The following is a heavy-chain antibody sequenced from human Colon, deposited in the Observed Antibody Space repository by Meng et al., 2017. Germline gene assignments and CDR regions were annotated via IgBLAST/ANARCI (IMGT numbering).Heavy chain of an antibody. CDR3: ARAPPRYNWNSKELSNWFDP. Sequence: ASVKVSCKASGYTLASYDINWVRQATGQGLEWMGWMNPNSGNTGYAQKFQGRVTMTRNTSISTAYMELSSLRSEDTAVYYCARAPPRYNWNSKELSNWFDPWGQGTLVTVSS. CDR1: GYTLASYD. D-gene: IGHD1-1*01. V-gene: IGHV1-8*01. J-gene: IGHJ5*02. CDR2: MNPNSGNT.